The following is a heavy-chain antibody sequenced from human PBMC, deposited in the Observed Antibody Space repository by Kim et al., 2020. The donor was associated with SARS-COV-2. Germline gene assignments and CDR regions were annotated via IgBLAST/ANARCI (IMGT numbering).Heavy chain of an antibody. J-gene: IGHJ4*02. V-gene: IGHV3-30*01. CDR3: ARTPAQPGIVGATTYY. Sequence: SVKGRFTISRDNSKNTLYLQMNSLRAEDTAVYYCARTPAQPGIVGATTYYWGQGTLVTVSS. D-gene: IGHD1-26*01.